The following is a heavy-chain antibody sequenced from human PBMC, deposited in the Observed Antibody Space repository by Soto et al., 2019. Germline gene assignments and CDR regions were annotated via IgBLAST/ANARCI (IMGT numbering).Heavy chain of an antibody. Sequence: VQLLESGGGLAQPGGSLRLSCVGSGFGFNSYGMSWVRQAPGKGVEWVSGISGSSGNTYYAESVKGRFTISRDNSKNTLYLRMNSLRAGGTGVYYCAKYSGYLSGGGSSREGYLDYWGRGTLVTVSS. J-gene: IGHJ4*02. CDR3: AKYSGYLSGGGSSREGYLDY. V-gene: IGHV3-23*01. D-gene: IGHD2-15*01. CDR2: ISGSSGNT. CDR1: GFGFNSYG.